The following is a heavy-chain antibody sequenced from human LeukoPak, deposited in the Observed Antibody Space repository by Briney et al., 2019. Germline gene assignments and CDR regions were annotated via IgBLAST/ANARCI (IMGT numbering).Heavy chain of an antibody. CDR2: IYYSGST. D-gene: IGHD6-19*01. CDR3: ARVMGKEQWLVRALDY. V-gene: IGHV4-59*01. J-gene: IGHJ4*02. Sequence: SETLSLTCAVYGGSSSGYYWSWIRQPPGKGLEWIGYIYYSGSTNYNPSLKSRVTISVDTSKNQFSLKLGSVTAADTAVYYCARVMGKEQWLVRALDYWGQGTLVTVSS. CDR1: GGSSSGYY.